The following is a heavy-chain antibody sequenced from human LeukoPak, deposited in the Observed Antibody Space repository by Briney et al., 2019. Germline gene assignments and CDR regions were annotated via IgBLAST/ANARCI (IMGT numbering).Heavy chain of an antibody. Sequence: GGSLRLSCAASGFTFSNAWMSWVRQAPGKGLEWVGRIKSKTDGGTTDYAAPVKGRFTTSRDDSKNTLYLQMNSLKTEDTAVYYCTTVSYYYGSGGPNKVDYWGQGTLVTVSS. CDR2: IKSKTDGGTT. CDR3: TTVSYYYGSGGPNKVDY. D-gene: IGHD3-10*01. CDR1: GFTFSNAW. J-gene: IGHJ4*02. V-gene: IGHV3-15*01.